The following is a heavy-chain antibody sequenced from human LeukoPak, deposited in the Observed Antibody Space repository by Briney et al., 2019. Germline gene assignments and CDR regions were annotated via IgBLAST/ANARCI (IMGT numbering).Heavy chain of an antibody. V-gene: IGHV3-30*18. Sequence: GGSLRLFCAASGFTFSSYGMHWVRQAPGKGLEWVADISYDGSNKYYAVSVKGRFTISRDNSKNTLYLQMNSLRAEDTAVYYCAKDGTHSTDFDYWGQGTLVTVSS. D-gene: IGHD6-13*01. CDR3: AKDGTHSTDFDY. CDR1: GFTFSSYG. CDR2: ISYDGSNK. J-gene: IGHJ4*02.